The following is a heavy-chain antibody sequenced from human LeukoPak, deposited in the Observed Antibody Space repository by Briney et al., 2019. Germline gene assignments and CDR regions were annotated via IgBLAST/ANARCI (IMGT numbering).Heavy chain of an antibody. CDR1: GYSISSGYY. V-gene: IGHV4-38-2*01. CDR2: IYHSGST. CDR3: ARFKTPYSSSLDY. Sequence: SETLSLTCAVSGYSISSGYYWGWIRQPPGKGLEWIGSIYHSGSTYYNPSLKSQVTISVDTSKNQFSLKLSSVTAADTAVYYCARFKTPYSSSLDYWGQGTLVTVSS. J-gene: IGHJ4*02. D-gene: IGHD6-6*01.